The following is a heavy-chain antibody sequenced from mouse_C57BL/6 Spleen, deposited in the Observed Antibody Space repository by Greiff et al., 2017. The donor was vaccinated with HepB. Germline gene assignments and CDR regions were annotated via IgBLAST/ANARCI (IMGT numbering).Heavy chain of an antibody. CDR1: GYAFSSSW. D-gene: IGHD1-1*01. Sequence: QVQLQQSGPELVKPGASVKISCKASGYAFSSSWMHWVKQRPGKGLEWIGRIYPGDGDTNYNGKFKGKATLTADKSSSTAYMQLSSLTSEDSAVCVCERGGATGAWYFDVWGTGTTVTVSS. V-gene: IGHV1-82*01. CDR3: ERGGATGAWYFDV. J-gene: IGHJ1*03. CDR2: IYPGDGDT.